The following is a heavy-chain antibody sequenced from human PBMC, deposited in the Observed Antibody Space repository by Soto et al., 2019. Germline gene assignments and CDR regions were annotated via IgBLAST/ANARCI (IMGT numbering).Heavy chain of an antibody. CDR3: AKDIVVVPAALGLTGYYYYGMDV. D-gene: IGHD2-2*01. CDR2: ISYDGSNK. J-gene: IGHJ6*02. Sequence: GGSLRLSCAASGFTFSSYGMHWVRRAPGKGLEWVAVISYDGSNKYYADSVKGRFTISRDNSKNTLYLQMNSLRAEDTAVYYCAKDIVVVPAALGLTGYYYYGMDVWGQGTTVTVSS. CDR1: GFTFSSYG. V-gene: IGHV3-30*18.